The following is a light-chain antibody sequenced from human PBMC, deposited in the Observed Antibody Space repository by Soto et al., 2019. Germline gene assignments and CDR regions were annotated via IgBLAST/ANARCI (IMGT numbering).Light chain of an antibody. J-gene: IGLJ1*01. CDR2: EVS. CDR3: SSYTSSTAYV. V-gene: IGLV2-14*01. Sequence: QSLLTNPASVSGSPGQSITISCTGTSSDVGGYNYVSWYQLHPGKAPKLMVYEVSNRPSGVSNRFSGSKSGNTASLTISGLQAEDEADYYCSSYTSSTAYVFGTGTKVTVL. CDR1: SSDVGGYNY.